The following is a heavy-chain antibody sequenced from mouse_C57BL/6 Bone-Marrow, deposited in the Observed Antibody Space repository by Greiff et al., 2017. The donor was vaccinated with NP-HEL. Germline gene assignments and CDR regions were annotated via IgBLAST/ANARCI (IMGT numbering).Heavy chain of an antibody. CDR3: ARRTAQAFAY. V-gene: IGHV5-12*01. CDR2: ISNGGGST. Sequence: EVKLMESGGGLVQPGGSLKLSCAASGFTFSDYYMYWVRQTPEKRLEWVAYISNGGGSTYYPDTVKGRFTISRDNAKNTLYLQMSRLKSEDTAMYYCARRTAQAFAYWGQGTLVTVSA. CDR1: GFTFSDYY. J-gene: IGHJ3*01. D-gene: IGHD3-2*02.